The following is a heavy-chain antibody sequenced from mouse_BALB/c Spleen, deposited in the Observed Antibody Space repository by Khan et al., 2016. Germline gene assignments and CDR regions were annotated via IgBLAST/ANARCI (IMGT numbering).Heavy chain of an antibody. D-gene: IGHD2-1*01. CDR3: GRSGGNYYFDY. CDR2: IYPGDDDT. CDR1: GYTFTSYW. J-gene: IGHJ2*01. V-gene: IGHV1-87*01. Sequence: QVQLQQSGAELARPGASVKLSCKASGYTFTSYWMQWVKQRPGQGLEWIGAIYPGDDDTRNTQKFLGKATLTADKSSSTAYKQLRSLASEDSAGYYWGRSGGNYYFDYWGQGTTLTVSS.